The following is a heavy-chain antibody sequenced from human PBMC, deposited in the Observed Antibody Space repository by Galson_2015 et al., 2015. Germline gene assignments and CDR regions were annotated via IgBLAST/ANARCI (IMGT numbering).Heavy chain of an antibody. J-gene: IGHJ6*02. Sequence: SVKVSCKASGYTFTNYAMHWVRQAPGQRLEWMGWINAGTGNTKYSQKFHCRVTITRDTYASTNYMELSSLRSEDMAVYYCSYSRDYPGYYYYGMDVWGQGTTVTVSS. CDR3: SYSRDYPGYYYYGMDV. V-gene: IGHV1-3*01. D-gene: IGHD4-17*01. CDR1: GYTFTNYA. CDR2: INAGTGNT.